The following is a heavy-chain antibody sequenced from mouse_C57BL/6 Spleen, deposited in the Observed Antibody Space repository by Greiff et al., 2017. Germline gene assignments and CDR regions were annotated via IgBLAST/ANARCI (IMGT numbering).Heavy chain of an antibody. V-gene: IGHV1-7*01. D-gene: IGHD2-4*01. Sequence: VQLQQSGAELAKPGASVKLSCKASGYTFTSYWMHWVKQRPGQGLEWIGYINPSSGYTKYNQKFKDKATSTADKSSSTAYMQLSSLTYEDSAVYYCARGGLRSYAMDYWGQGTSVTVSS. CDR2: INPSSGYT. CDR3: ARGGLRSYAMDY. J-gene: IGHJ4*01. CDR1: GYTFTSYW.